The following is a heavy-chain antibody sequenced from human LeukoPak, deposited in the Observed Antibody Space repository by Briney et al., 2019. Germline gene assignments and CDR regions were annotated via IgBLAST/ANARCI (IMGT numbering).Heavy chain of an antibody. CDR1: RYTFTDYY. Sequence: ASVKVSCKASRYTFTDYYMLWVRQAPAQGLEWMGWINPNSGGTKYAQKFQGRVTMTRDTSIRTAYMELSSLRSDDTAMYYCASGASAFDYWGQGTLVTVSS. V-gene: IGHV1-2*02. D-gene: IGHD3-16*01. J-gene: IGHJ4*02. CDR2: INPNSGGT. CDR3: ASGASAFDY.